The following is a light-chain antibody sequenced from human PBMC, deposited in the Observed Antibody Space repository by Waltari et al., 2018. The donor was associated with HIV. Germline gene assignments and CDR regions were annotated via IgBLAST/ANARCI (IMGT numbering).Light chain of an antibody. CDR3: GTWDSGLSAVV. Sequence: QSVLTQPPSVSAAPGQRVTISCSGSSSNIGSNDVSGYQQLPGTAPKLLIFDNYKRPSGIPDRFSGSKSGTSATLGITGLQTGDEADYYCGTWDSGLSAVVFGGGTKLTVL. CDR2: DNY. J-gene: IGLJ3*02. V-gene: IGLV1-51*01. CDR1: SSNIGSND.